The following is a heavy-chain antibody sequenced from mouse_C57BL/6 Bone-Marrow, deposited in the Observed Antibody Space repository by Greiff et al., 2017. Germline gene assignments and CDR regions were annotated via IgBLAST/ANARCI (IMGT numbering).Heavy chain of an antibody. Sequence: QVQLQQSGAELARPGASVKMSCTASGYTFTSYTMHWVKQRPGQGLEWIGYINPSSGYTKYNQKFKDKATLTADKSSSTAYMQLSSLTSEDSAVYYCAGRLLRPLADWGKGTLVTVSA. CDR1: GYTFTSYT. CDR3: AGRLLRPLAD. V-gene: IGHV1-4*01. D-gene: IGHD1-2*01. J-gene: IGHJ3*01. CDR2: INPSSGYT.